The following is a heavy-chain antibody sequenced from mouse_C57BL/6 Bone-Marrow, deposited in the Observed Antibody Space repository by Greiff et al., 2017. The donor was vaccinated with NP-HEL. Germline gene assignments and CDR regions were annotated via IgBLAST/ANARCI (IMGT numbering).Heavy chain of an antibody. V-gene: IGHV5-2*01. Sequence: EVKLMESGGGLVQPGESLKLSCESNEYEFPSHDMSWVRKTPEKRLELVAAINSDGGSPYYPDTMERRFIISRDNTKKTLYLQMSSLRSEDTALYYCARHGDYYGSSPRYFDVWGTGTTVTVSS. CDR1: EYEFPSHD. CDR3: ARHGDYYGSSPRYFDV. J-gene: IGHJ1*03. CDR2: INSDGGSP. D-gene: IGHD1-1*01.